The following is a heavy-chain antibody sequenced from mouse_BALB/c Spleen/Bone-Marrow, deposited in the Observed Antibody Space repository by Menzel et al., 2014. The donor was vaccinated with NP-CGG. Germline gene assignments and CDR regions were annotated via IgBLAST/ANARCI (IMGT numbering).Heavy chain of an antibody. CDR2: IDPANGST. V-gene: IGHV14-3*02. CDR3: ATYYRYDRRFAY. D-gene: IGHD2-14*01. Sequence: VQLQQSGAELVKPGASVKLSCTASGLNIKDTYMHWVKQRPEQGLEWIGRIDPANGSTKYDPKFRGKATITADTSSNTAYLQLSSLTSEDTAVYYCATYYRYDRRFAYWGQGTLVTVSA. J-gene: IGHJ3*01. CDR1: GLNIKDTY.